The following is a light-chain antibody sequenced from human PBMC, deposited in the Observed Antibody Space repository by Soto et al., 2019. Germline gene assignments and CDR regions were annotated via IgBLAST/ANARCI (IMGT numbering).Light chain of an antibody. CDR3: MQALQIPLT. CDR2: LGS. CDR1: QSLLHSNGFKY. Sequence: DIVMTQSPLSLPVTPGEPASISCRSSQSLLHSNGFKYLDWYLQKPGQSPQLLIYLGSNRASGVHDRFSGSGSGTDFTLKISRVEAEDVGVYYFMQALQIPLTFGGETKVEIK. V-gene: IGKV2-28*01. J-gene: IGKJ4*01.